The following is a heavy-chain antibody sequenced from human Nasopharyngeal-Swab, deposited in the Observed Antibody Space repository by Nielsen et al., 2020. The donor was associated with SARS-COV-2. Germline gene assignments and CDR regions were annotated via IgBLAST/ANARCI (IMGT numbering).Heavy chain of an antibody. CDR3: ARRGRDRFDANGYYYGRYFDY. J-gene: IGHJ4*02. CDR1: GFTFSNYA. Sequence: GESLKISCAASGFTFSNYAMSWVRQAPGKGPEWVSAISASGGSTFFADSVKGRFTIYRDNSKNTLFLQVNSLRGEDTAIYYCARRGRDRFDANGYYYGRYFDYWGQGTLVTVSS. V-gene: IGHV3-23*01. CDR2: ISASGGST. D-gene: IGHD3-22*01.